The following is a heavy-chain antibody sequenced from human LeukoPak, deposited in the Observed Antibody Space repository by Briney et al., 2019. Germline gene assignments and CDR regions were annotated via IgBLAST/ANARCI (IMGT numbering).Heavy chain of an antibody. CDR3: ATDITMVRGVPGY. Sequence: ASVKVSCKASGYTFTGYYMHWVRQAPGQGLEWMGWINPNSGGTNYAQKFQGRVTMTEDTSTDTAYMELSSLRSEDTAVYYCATDITMVRGVPGYWGQGTLVTVSS. V-gene: IGHV1-2*02. D-gene: IGHD3-10*01. J-gene: IGHJ4*02. CDR1: GYTFTGYY. CDR2: INPNSGGT.